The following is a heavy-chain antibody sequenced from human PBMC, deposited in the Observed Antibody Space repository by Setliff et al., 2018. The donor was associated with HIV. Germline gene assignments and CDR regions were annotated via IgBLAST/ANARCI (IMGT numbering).Heavy chain of an antibody. CDR2: IWYDGSDK. V-gene: IGHV3-30*02. CDR3: ARSVIGYYYYGMDV. J-gene: IGHJ6*02. Sequence: GGSLRLSCVASGFRFSTYGMHWVRQAPGKGLEWVTFIWYDGSDKYYLGSVKGRFTISRDNSKNTLYLQMNSLRAEDTAVYYCARSVIGYYYYGMDVWGQGNSGHRLL. D-gene: IGHD3-10*01. CDR1: GFRFSTYG.